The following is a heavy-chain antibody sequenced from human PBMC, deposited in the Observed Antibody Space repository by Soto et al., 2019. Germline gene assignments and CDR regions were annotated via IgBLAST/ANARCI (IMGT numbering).Heavy chain of an antibody. Sequence: QVQLVESGGGVVQPGTSLRLSCAASGFTFKTHAMHWVRQAPGKGLEWMAVIAYDGNEKFYADSVKGRFXXXRDXSKXXXXXXXXXXXXXXXXXXYXGKDVXDYVPYXYGVDVWGQGTXVTV. D-gene: IGHD3-10*02. CDR2: IAYDGNEK. CDR3: GKDVXDYVPYXYGVDV. V-gene: IGHV3-30*03. J-gene: IGHJ6*02. CDR1: GFTFKTHA.